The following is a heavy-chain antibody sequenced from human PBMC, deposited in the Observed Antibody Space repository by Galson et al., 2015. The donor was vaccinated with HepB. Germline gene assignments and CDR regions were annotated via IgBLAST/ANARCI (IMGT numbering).Heavy chain of an antibody. V-gene: IGHV4-31*03. Sequence: TLSLTCNVSGASITTGGNHWTWIRQHPGKCLEWIGYIYYIGTTSYNPSLKSRVTISADTSKNQFSLKLPSVTAADTAVYYCARTDAFFFGTGSCPFASWGHGTLLTVSS. CDR3: ARTDAFFFGTGSCPFAS. CDR2: IYYIGTT. D-gene: IGHD3-10*01. CDR1: GASITTGGNH. J-gene: IGHJ5*01.